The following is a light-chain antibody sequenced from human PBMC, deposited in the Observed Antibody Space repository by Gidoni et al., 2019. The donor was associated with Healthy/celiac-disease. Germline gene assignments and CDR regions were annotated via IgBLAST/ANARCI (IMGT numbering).Light chain of an antibody. Sequence: EIVMTPSPLSLPVTPGEPASISCRSSQSLLHSNGYNYLDWYLQKPGQSPQLLIYLGSNRASGVPDRFSGSGSGTDFTLKISRVEAEDVGVYYCMQALQTPYTFGQGTKLEIK. CDR2: LGS. J-gene: IGKJ2*01. CDR1: QSLLHSNGYNY. V-gene: IGKV2-28*01. CDR3: MQALQTPYT.